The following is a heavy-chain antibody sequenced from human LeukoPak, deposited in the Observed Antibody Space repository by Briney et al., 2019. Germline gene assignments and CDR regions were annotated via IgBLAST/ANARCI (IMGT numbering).Heavy chain of an antibody. D-gene: IGHD1-1*01. Sequence: GGSLRLSCAASGFSFSNFWKHWVRQAPGMGLVWVSQINPDGTAALYADSVKGRFTISRDNAKSTLYLQMNTLRADDTAVYYCAKGSNFAFDNWGQGILVTVSS. CDR2: INPDGTAA. CDR1: GFSFSNFW. CDR3: AKGSNFAFDN. V-gene: IGHV3-74*01. J-gene: IGHJ4*02.